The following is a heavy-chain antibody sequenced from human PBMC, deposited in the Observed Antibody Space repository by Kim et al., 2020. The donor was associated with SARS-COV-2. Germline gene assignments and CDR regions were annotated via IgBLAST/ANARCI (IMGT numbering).Heavy chain of an antibody. Sequence: GGSLRLSCATSGFNFGEYAINWVRQAPGKGLEWVGFIRGKSYGGTADYAASVKGRFFISRDDSKGTAYLQLTSRKSEDTAVYFCTRSTHLRIFGEAFGFDYWGQGTLVTVSP. CDR2: IRGKSYGGTA. D-gene: IGHD3-3*01. V-gene: IGHV3-49*04. CDR1: GFNFGEYA. J-gene: IGHJ4*02. CDR3: TRSTHLRIFGEAFGFDY.